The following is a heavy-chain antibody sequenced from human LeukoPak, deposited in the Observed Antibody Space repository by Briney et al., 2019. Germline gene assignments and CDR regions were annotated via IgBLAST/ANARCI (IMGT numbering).Heavy chain of an antibody. Sequence: GGSLRLSCAASGFASSTSRMNWVRQAPGKWLEWVALISSSSSHIYYADSVKGRFTISRDNARNLIFLQMNSLRAEDTGVYYCARDSVSDGFDIWGQGTMVTVSS. V-gene: IGHV3-21*01. CDR2: ISSSSSHI. CDR3: ARDSVSDGFDI. CDR1: GFASSTSR. J-gene: IGHJ3*02. D-gene: IGHD2-8*01.